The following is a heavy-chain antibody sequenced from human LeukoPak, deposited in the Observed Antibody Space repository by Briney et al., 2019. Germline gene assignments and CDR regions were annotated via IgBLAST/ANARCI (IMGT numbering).Heavy chain of an antibody. D-gene: IGHD6-13*01. J-gene: IGHJ4*02. CDR1: GGSVSSSSYY. CDR2: MYHTGIT. V-gene: IGHV4-39*01. Sequence: KVSETLSLTCTVSGGSVSSSSYYWAWIRQPPGMGLEWIGSMYHTGITSYDPDPSLKSRVTISVDTSRNQFSLELRSLTAADTAVYFRAAIPGSSTSLFHFYSWGQGTLVTGSS. CDR3: AAIPGSSTSLFHFYS.